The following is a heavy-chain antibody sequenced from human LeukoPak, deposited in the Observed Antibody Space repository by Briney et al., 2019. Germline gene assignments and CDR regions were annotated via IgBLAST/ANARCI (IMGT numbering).Heavy chain of an antibody. V-gene: IGHV5-51*01. CDR2: IYGADYTT. J-gene: IGHJ4*02. CDR1: GYSFTSYW. CDR3: ARRPAGTRTFDY. D-gene: IGHD1-7*01. Sequence: LGESLTLSCKGSGYSFTSYWIGWVRQMPGKGLEWMGVIYGADYTTIYSPPFHGQITISADKTISTAYLQWTSLKASDTAMYYCARRPAGTRTFDYWGQGALVTVSS.